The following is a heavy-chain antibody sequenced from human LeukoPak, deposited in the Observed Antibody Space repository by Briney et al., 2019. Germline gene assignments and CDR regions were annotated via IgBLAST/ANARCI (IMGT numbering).Heavy chain of an antibody. J-gene: IGHJ4*02. D-gene: IGHD2-15*01. Sequence: GGSLRLSCAASGFTFSSYSMNWVRQAPGKGLEWVSSISSSSSYIYYADSVKGGFTISRDNAKNSLYLQMNSLRAEDTAVYYCARGGRYCSGGSCREAFDYWGQGTLVTVSS. V-gene: IGHV3-21*01. CDR3: ARGGRYCSGGSCREAFDY. CDR2: ISSSSSYI. CDR1: GFTFSSYS.